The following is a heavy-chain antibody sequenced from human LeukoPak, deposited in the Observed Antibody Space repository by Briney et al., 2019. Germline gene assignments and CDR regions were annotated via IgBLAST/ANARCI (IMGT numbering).Heavy chain of an antibody. CDR2: ISYDGSNK. CDR1: GFTFSSYD. V-gene: IGHV3-30*18. CDR3: ANRDDYGDYYFDY. J-gene: IGHJ4*02. Sequence: GRSLRLSCAASGFTFSSYDMHWVRQAPGKGLEWVAVISYDGSNKYYADSVKGRFTISRDDSKNTLYLQMNSLRAEDTAVYYCANRDDYGDYYFDYWGQGTLVTVSS. D-gene: IGHD4-17*01.